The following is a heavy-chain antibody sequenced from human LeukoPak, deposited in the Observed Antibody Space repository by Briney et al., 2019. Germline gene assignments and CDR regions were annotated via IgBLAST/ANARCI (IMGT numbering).Heavy chain of an antibody. Sequence: PSETLSLTCTVSGGSIGSNYWTWISQPPGKGLEYIGYIYYTGGTNYNPSLKSRVTISVDTSKNQFSLKLTSVTAADTAVYFCAEYGNSGWVIDNWGQGTLVTVSS. D-gene: IGHD6-19*01. CDR1: GGSIGSNY. J-gene: IGHJ4*02. CDR3: AEYGNSGWVIDN. CDR2: IYYTGGT. V-gene: IGHV4-59*08.